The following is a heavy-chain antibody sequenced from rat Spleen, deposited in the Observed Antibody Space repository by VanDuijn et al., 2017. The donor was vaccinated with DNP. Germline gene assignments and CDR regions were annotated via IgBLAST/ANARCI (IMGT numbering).Heavy chain of an antibody. CDR2: ISPSGGST. D-gene: IGHD1-10*01. CDR3: ARPSIYNNYFDY. J-gene: IGHJ2*01. Sequence: EVQLVESGGGLVQPGRSLKLSCIASGFTFSNYDMAWVRQAPTKGLEWVASISPSGGSTYYRDSVKGRFTVSRDNAKSSLYLQMDSLRSEDTATYYCARPSIYNNYFDYWGQGVMVTVSS. CDR1: GFTFSNYD. V-gene: IGHV5-25*01.